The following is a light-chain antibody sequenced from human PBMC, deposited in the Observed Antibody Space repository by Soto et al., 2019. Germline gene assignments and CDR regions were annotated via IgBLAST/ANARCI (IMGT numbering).Light chain of an antibody. CDR1: QSVSSSY. V-gene: IGKV3-20*01. J-gene: IGKJ2*01. CDR2: GAS. Sequence: EVVLTQSPVTLSLSPGERATLSCRASQSVSSSYLAWYQQKPGQAPRLLIYGASSRATGIPDRFSGSGSGTGFTLTIISLEPEDFAVYYCQQSDTSIWAYTFGQGTKLEIK. CDR3: QQSDTSIWAYT.